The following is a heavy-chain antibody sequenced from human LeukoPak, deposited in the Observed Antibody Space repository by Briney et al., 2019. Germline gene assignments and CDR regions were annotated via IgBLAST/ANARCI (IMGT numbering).Heavy chain of an antibody. V-gene: IGHV3-21*01. Sequence: PGGSLRLSCAASGFTFSSYSMNWVRQAPGKGLEWVSSISSSSSYIYYADSVKGRFTISRDNAKNSLYLQMNSLRAEDTAVYYCAREVGSYGGLDYWGQGTLVTVSS. J-gene: IGHJ4*02. D-gene: IGHD4/OR15-4a*01. CDR1: GFTFSSYS. CDR3: AREVGSYGGLDY. CDR2: ISSSSSYI.